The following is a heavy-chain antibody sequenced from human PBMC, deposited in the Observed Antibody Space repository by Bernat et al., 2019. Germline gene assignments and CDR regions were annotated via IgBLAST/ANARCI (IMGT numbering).Heavy chain of an antibody. V-gene: IGHV3-30-3*01. D-gene: IGHD3-22*01. CDR1: GFSFSSYA. CDR3: ARDQSDYYDSSGYLYY. CDR2: ISYDGSNK. J-gene: IGHJ4*02. Sequence: QVRLAESGGGVVQPGRSLRLSCAASGFSFSSYAMYWVRQAPGKGLEWVAVISYDGSNKYYADSVKGRFTISRDSSKNTVYLQMNTLSADDTAVYYCARDQSDYYDSSGYLYYWGQGSLVTVSS.